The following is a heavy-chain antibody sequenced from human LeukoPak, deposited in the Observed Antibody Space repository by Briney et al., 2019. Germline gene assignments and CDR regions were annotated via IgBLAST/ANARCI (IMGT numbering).Heavy chain of an antibody. D-gene: IGHD5-12*01. Sequence: GGSLRLSCAASGLTFSDYYMSWIRQALGKGMEWVSYISSSSGYTKYADSVKGRFTISRDNAKNSLYLQMNSLRAEDTAVYYCASHGGHDYFDYWGQGTLVTVSS. V-gene: IGHV3-11*06. CDR1: GLTFSDYY. J-gene: IGHJ4*02. CDR3: ASHGGHDYFDY. CDR2: ISSSSGYT.